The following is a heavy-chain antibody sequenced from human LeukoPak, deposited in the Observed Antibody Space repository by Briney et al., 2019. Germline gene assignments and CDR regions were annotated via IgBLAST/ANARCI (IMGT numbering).Heavy chain of an antibody. CDR3: ARGDSNGWYFDC. CDR2: INWNGGST. V-gene: IGHV3-20*04. D-gene: IGHD6-19*01. J-gene: IGHJ4*02. Sequence: VGSLRLSCAASGYTFKDHGMSWVRQAPGKGLEWVSGINWNGGSTGYADSVKGRFTISRDNAKNSLYLQMNSLRDEDTALYYCARGDSNGWYFDCWGQGTLVTVSS. CDR1: GYTFKDHG.